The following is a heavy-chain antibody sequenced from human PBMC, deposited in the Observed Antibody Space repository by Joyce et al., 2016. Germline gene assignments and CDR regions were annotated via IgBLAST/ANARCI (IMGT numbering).Heavy chain of an antibody. Sequence: QVQLVQSGAEVKNPGASVKVSCKVSGFTLSELSIYWVRQAPGKGLEWMGSHDPEEDETLYAQKFQGRVTMSEGTSPDTSYMELTGLKSEDTAVYFCASPTSVTEGALDYWGQGTLVTVSS. J-gene: IGHJ4*02. CDR2: HDPEEDET. CDR3: ASPTSVTEGALDY. V-gene: IGHV1-24*01. D-gene: IGHD4-17*01. CDR1: GFTLSELS.